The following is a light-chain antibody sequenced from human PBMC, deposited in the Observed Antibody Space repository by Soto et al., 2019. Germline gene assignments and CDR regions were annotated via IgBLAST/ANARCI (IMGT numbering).Light chain of an antibody. CDR3: QSYDNSLNTIV. CDR1: SSNIGAGFD. V-gene: IGLV1-40*01. Sequence: QSVLTQPPSVSGAPGQRVTISCTGTSSNIGAGFDVHWYQQIPGTAPKLLIFGNTNRPSGVPDRFSGARSGASASLAISEPQADDEAIYHCQSYDNSLNTIVFGGGTKLTVL. CDR2: GNT. J-gene: IGLJ2*01.